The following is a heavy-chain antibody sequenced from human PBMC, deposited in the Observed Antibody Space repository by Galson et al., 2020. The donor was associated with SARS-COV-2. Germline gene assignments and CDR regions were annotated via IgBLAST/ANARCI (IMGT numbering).Heavy chain of an antibody. V-gene: IGHV1-8*01. Sequence: ASVKVSCKASGYTFTSYDINWVRQATGQGLEWMGWMNPNSGNTGYAQKFQARFTMTRNTSISPAYMELSSLRSEDTAVYYCAGARRVKQLLYQYYFDYWGQGTLVTVSS. CDR2: MNPNSGNT. D-gene: IGHD2-2*02. J-gene: IGHJ4*02. CDR3: AGARRVKQLLYQYYFDY. CDR1: GYTFTSYD.